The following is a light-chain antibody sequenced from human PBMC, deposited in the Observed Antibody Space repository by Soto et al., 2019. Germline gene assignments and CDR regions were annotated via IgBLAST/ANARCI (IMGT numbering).Light chain of an antibody. Sequence: EVVMTQSPLSLPVTLGQPASISCRSSQSLLTSDGDTFLNWFHQRPGQSPRRLIYKVSKRDSVVPDRFSGSGSGSDFTLKISRVEAEDVGVYYCLQTTHWPRTFGRGTTVEI. CDR3: LQTTHWPRT. J-gene: IGKJ4*02. CDR2: KVS. CDR1: QSLLTSDGDTF. V-gene: IGKV2-30*01.